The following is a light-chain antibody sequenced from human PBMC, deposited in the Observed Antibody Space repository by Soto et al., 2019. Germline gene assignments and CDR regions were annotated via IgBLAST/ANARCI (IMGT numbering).Light chain of an antibody. CDR3: QVWDISSGHVV. V-gene: IGLV3-21*01. CDR2: YES. J-gene: IGLJ3*02. CDR1: NIGSKS. Sequence: SYELTQPPSVSVAPGKTASVACGGSNIGSKSVHWYQKKSGQAPVLVMYYESDRPSGIPERFSGSNSGNTATLTISRVEAGDEADYYCQVWDISSGHVVFGGGTKLTVL.